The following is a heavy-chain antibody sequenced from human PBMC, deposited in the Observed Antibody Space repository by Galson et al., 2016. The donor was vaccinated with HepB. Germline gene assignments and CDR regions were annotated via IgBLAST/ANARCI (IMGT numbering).Heavy chain of an antibody. CDR3: TGSIGATAPFDY. CDR1: GFTVSNNY. D-gene: IGHD6-13*01. Sequence: SLRLSCAASGFTVSNNYMAWVRQAPGKGLERVSRVNSDGGSTAYADSVKGRFTITGDNAKNMLYLQMNSLRAEDTAIYYCTGSIGATAPFDYWGQGTLVTVSS. J-gene: IGHJ4*02. CDR2: VNSDGGST. V-gene: IGHV3-74*01.